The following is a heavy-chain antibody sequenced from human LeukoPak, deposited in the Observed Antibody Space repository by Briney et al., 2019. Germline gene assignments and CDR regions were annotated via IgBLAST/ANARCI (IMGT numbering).Heavy chain of an antibody. Sequence: PSETLSLTCTVSGGSISSGSYYWSWIRQPPGKGLEWIGSIYHSGSTYYNPSLKSRVTISVDTSKNQFSLKLSSVTAADTAVYYCARWGYSSGWSFDYWGQGTLVTVSS. V-gene: IGHV4-39*07. CDR2: IYHSGST. D-gene: IGHD6-19*01. J-gene: IGHJ4*02. CDR1: GGSISSGSYY. CDR3: ARWGYSSGWSFDY.